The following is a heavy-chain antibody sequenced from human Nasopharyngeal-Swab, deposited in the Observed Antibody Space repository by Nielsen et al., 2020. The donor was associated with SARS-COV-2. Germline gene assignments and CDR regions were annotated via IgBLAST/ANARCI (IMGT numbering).Heavy chain of an antibody. Sequence: GGSLRLSCAASGFTFSSYSMNWVRQAPGKGLEWVSHISSSSSTIYYADSVKGRFTISRDNAKNSLYLQMNSLRDEDTAVYYCARADREYYVWGSYRYSPDHFDYWGPGTLVTVSS. CDR3: ARADREYYVWGSYRYSPDHFDY. V-gene: IGHV3-48*02. CDR1: GFTFSSYS. D-gene: IGHD3-16*02. J-gene: IGHJ4*02. CDR2: ISSSSSTI.